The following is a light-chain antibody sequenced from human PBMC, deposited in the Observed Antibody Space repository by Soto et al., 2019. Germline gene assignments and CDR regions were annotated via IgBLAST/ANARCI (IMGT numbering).Light chain of an antibody. CDR3: QQYNDWPLS. V-gene: IGKV3-15*01. CDR2: GAS. CDR1: QSVSSN. Sequence: DIVMTQSPATLSVSPGERATLSCRASQSVSSNLAWYQQRPGHAPRLLIYGASTRATGITARISGSGSGTEFTLTISSLQSEDFAVYYCQQYNDWPLSFGGGTKVDIK. J-gene: IGKJ4*01.